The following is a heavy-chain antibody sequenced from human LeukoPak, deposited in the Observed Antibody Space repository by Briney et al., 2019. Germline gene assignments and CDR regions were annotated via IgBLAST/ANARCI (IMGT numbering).Heavy chain of an antibody. CDR1: GVSISSYY. Sequence: SETLSLTCTVSGVSISSYYWSWIRQPPGKGLEWIANIHNSGNTNYNPSLRSRVTISLDTSKNQFSLKLSSVTAADTAVYYCARGRGQWLANWRNYFDYWGQGTLVTVSS. CDR2: IHNSGNT. V-gene: IGHV4-59*08. D-gene: IGHD6-19*01. CDR3: ARGRGQWLANWRNYFDY. J-gene: IGHJ4*02.